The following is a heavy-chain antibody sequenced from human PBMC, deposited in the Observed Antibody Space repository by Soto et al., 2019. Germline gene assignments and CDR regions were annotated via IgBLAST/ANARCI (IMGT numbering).Heavy chain of an antibody. CDR3: ARYGYYDFWSGYHYYYDMDV. CDR2: IYPGDSDT. D-gene: IGHD3-3*01. Sequence: PGESLKISCKGSGYDFTSFWIGWVRQMPGKGLEWMGIIYPGDSDTRYSPSFQGQVIISADTSISTACLQWSSLRASDTAMYYCARYGYYDFWSGYHYYYDMDVWGQGTTVTVSS. V-gene: IGHV5-51*01. J-gene: IGHJ6*02. CDR1: GYDFTSFW.